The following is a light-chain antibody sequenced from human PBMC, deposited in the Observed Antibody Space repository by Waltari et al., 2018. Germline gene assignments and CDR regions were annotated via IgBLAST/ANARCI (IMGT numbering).Light chain of an antibody. Sequence: QLMLTQSPSASASLGASVKLTCTLSSGHSHYPIAWHQQQPEKSPRYLMTVNRDGSHIKGDGIPERFSGSSSGAERYLTISSRQSEDETDYYCQTGGFGIWVFGGGTKLTVL. CDR1: SGHSHYP. CDR3: QTGGFGIWV. V-gene: IGLV4-69*01. CDR2: VNRDGSH. J-gene: IGLJ3*02.